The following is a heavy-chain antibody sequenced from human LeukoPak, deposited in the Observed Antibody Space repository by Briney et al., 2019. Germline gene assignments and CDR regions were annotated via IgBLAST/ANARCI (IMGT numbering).Heavy chain of an antibody. D-gene: IGHD3-3*01. CDR2: IYTSGST. Sequence: SETLSLTCTVSGGSISSYYWSWIRQPAGKGLEWIGRIYTSGSTNYNPSLKSRVTMSLDTSKNHFSLKLSPVTAADTAVYYCARENDYDFWSGTMGYFDYWGQGTLVTVSS. V-gene: IGHV4-4*07. J-gene: IGHJ4*02. CDR1: GGSISSYY. CDR3: ARENDYDFWSGTMGYFDY.